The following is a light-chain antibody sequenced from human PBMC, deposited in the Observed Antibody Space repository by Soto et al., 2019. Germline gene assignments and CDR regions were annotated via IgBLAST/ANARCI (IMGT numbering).Light chain of an antibody. CDR1: SSDVGGYEF. Sequence: HSVLTQPASVSGSPGQSITISCTGTSSDVGGYEFVSWYQQYPGKAPKLMIYDVSNRPSGVSSRFSGSKSGNTASLIISGLQAEDEADYYCSSYTSRTTLVFGTGTKLTVL. CDR2: DVS. J-gene: IGLJ1*01. V-gene: IGLV2-14*03. CDR3: SSYTSRTTLV.